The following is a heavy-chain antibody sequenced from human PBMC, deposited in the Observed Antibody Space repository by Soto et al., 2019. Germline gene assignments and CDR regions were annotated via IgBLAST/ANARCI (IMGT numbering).Heavy chain of an antibody. CDR2: IWYDGSNK. V-gene: IGHV3-33*01. CDR3: ATDNSRSWSKFDC. D-gene: IGHD6-13*01. J-gene: IGHJ4*02. Sequence: QVQLVESGGGVVQPGRSLRLSCAASGFTFSSCGMHWVRQAPGKGLEWVAVIWYDGSNKYYADSVKGRFTISRDNSKNTLYLQMNSLRAEDTAVYYCATDNSRSWSKFDCWGQGTLVTVSS. CDR1: GFTFSSCG.